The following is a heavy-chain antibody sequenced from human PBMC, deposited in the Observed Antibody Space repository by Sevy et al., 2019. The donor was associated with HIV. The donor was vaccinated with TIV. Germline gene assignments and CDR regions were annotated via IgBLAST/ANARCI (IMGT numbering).Heavy chain of an antibody. CDR1: GGSFSGYY. Sequence: SETRSLTCAVYGGSFSGYYWSWIRQPPGEGLEWNGAINHSGSTNYNPSLKSRVTLSVDTSKNQFSLKLSSVTAADTAVYYCAGEGLGCGGDCSISYLDYWGQGTLVTVSS. J-gene: IGHJ4*02. CDR3: AGEGLGCGGDCSISYLDY. CDR2: INHSGST. V-gene: IGHV4-34*01. D-gene: IGHD2-21*02.